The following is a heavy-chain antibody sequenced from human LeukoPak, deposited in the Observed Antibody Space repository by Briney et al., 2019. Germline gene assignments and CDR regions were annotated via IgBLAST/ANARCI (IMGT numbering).Heavy chain of an antibody. V-gene: IGHV5-51*01. D-gene: IGHD6-6*01. J-gene: IGHJ4*02. CDR1: GYIFATYW. CDR3: ARQGGSTSSYFDY. CDR2: IYPGDSDT. Sequence: GESLKISCKGSGYIFATYWIGWVRQMPGKGPEWMGIIYPGDSDTRYSPSFQGQVTISADKSITTAYLQWSSLKASDSAMYYCARQGGSTSSYFDYWGQGTLVTVSS.